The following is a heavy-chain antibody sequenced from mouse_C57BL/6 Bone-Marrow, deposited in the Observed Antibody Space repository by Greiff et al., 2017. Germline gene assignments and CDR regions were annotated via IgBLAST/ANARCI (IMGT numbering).Heavy chain of an antibody. CDR1: GYTFTSYT. CDR2: INPSSGYT. CDR3: ERFTTRVARGFAY. Sequence: VQLQQSGAELARPGASVKMSCKASGYTFTSYTMHWVQQRPGQGLEWIGYINPSSGYTKYNQKFKDKATLTADKSSSTAYMQLRSLTSEDAAVYYCERFTTRVARGFAYWGQGTLVTVSA. J-gene: IGHJ3*01. V-gene: IGHV1-4*01. D-gene: IGHD1-1*01.